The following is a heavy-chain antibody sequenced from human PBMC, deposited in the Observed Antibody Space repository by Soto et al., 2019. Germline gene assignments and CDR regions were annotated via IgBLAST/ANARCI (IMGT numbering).Heavy chain of an antibody. CDR3: ARSLIQLWPLVL. D-gene: IGHD5-18*01. Sequence: VASVKVSCKASGGTFSSYAISWVRQAPGQGLEWMGGIIPVFGTANYAQRFQGRVTITADESTSTAYMELSSLRSEDTAVYYCARSLIQLWPLVLWGQGTMVTVSS. CDR1: GGTFSSYA. CDR2: IIPVFGTA. J-gene: IGHJ3*01. V-gene: IGHV1-69*13.